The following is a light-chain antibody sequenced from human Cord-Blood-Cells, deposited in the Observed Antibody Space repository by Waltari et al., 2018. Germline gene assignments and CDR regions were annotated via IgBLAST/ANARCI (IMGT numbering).Light chain of an antibody. J-gene: IGLJ1*01. Sequence: QSALTQPRSVSGSPGQSVPISCTGTSSDVGGYNYVSWYQQHPGKAPKLMIYDVSKRPSGVPDRFSGSKSGNTASLTISGLQAEDEADYYFCSYAGSYTSYVFGTGTKVTVL. CDR1: SSDVGGYNY. V-gene: IGLV2-11*01. CDR2: DVS. CDR3: CSYAGSYTSYV.